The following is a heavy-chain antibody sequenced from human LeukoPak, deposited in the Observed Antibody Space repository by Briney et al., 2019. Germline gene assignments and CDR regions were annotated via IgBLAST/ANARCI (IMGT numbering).Heavy chain of an antibody. CDR1: GGSISSGSYY. CDR3: ARESSIVVVPAAIPRAFDI. J-gene: IGHJ3*02. V-gene: IGHV4-61*02. Sequence: PSETLSLTCTVSGGSISSGSYYWSWIRQPAGKELEWIGRIYTSGSTNYNPSLKSRVTISVDTSKNQFSLKLSSVTAADTAVYYCARESSIVVVPAAIPRAFDIWGQGTMVTVSS. CDR2: IYTSGST. D-gene: IGHD2-2*02.